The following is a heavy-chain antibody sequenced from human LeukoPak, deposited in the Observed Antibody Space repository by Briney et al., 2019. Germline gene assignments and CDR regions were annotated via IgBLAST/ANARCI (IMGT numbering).Heavy chain of an antibody. V-gene: IGHV1-2*04. D-gene: IGHD3-10*01. Sequence: ASVKVSCKASGYTFTGYYMHWVRQAPGQGLEWMGWINPNSGGTNYAQEFQGWVTMTRDTSISTAYMELSRLRSDDTAVYYCARGASGSYGDYWGQGTLVTVSS. CDR3: ARGASGSYGDY. CDR1: GYTFTGYY. J-gene: IGHJ4*02. CDR2: INPNSGGT.